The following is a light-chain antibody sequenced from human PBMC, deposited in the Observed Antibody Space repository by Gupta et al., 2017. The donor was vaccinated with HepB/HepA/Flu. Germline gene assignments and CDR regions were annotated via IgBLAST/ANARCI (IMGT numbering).Light chain of an antibody. J-gene: IGLJ2*01. CDR2: GNN. V-gene: IGLV1-40*01. Sequence: QSVLTQPPSVSGAPGQRVTISCTGSRSNIGAGYDVHWYQQLPETAPNLLIFGNNNRHSGAPDRFSGSKSGTSAALAITGLPAEEEADYYCQSSENSLSGSVVFGGGTKLTVL. CDR3: QSSENSLSGSVV. CDR1: RSNIGAGYD.